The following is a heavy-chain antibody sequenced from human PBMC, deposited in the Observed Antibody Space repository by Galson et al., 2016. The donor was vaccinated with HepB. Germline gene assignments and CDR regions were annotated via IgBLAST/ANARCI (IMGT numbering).Heavy chain of an antibody. D-gene: IGHD1-26*01. CDR3: SREGSYYTIDY. CDR2: INPGNGDT. J-gene: IGHJ4*02. CDR1: GYTFTNYA. Sequence: SVKVSCKAPGYTFTNYAMHWVRQAPGQRLEWMGWINPGNGDTKYSQKFQGRVTISRDTSASTAYMELSSLISEDTAVYYWSREGSYYTIDYWGQGTLGTVAS. V-gene: IGHV1-3*01.